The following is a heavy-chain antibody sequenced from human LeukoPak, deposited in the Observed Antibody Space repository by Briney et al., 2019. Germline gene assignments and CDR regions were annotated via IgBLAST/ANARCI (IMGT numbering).Heavy chain of an antibody. CDR2: INHSGST. V-gene: IGHV4-34*01. J-gene: IGHJ6*03. CDR1: GGSFSGYY. CDR3: ARGWYCSSTSCYRPYYYYMDV. Sequence: PSETLSLTCAVYGGSFSGYYWSWIRQPPGKGLEWIGGINHSGSTNYNPSLKSRVTISADTSKNQFSLKLSSVTAADTAVYYCARGWYCSSTSCYRPYYYYMDVWGKGTTVTVSS. D-gene: IGHD2-2*02.